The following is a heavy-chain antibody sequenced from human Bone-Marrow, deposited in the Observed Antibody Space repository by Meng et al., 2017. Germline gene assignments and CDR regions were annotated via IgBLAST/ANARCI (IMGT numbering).Heavy chain of an antibody. CDR2: INPNTGGT. V-gene: IGHV1-2*02. J-gene: IGHJ3*01. Sequence: ASVKVSCKASGYTFTGYYIHWVRQAPGQGLEWMGWINPNTGGTKYTQKFQGRVTMTRDTSINTAYLELNRLLSDDTAVYFCARLSDHDYLRGKPSPAFDFRGQGTMVTVSS. CDR3: ARLSDHDYLRGKPSPAFDF. D-gene: IGHD3-16*01. CDR1: GYTFTGYY.